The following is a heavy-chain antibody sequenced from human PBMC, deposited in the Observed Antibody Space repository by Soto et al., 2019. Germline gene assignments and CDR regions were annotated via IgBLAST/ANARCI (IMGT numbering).Heavy chain of an antibody. CDR3: ATEPLGYCSSTSCDGMDV. V-gene: IGHV3-30-3*01. Sequence: GGSLRLSCAASGFAFSSYAMHWVRQAPGKGLEWVAVISYDGSNKYYADSVKGRFTISRDNSKNTLYLQMNSLRAEDTAVYYCATEPLGYCSSTSCDGMDVWGQGTTVTVSS. CDR2: ISYDGSNK. D-gene: IGHD2-2*01. J-gene: IGHJ6*02. CDR1: GFAFSSYA.